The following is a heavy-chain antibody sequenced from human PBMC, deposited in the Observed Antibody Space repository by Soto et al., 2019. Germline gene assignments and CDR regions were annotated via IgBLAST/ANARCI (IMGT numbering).Heavy chain of an antibody. CDR3: ASDLSGRADV. CDR1: GFTFRSYW. J-gene: IGHJ6*02. Sequence: GSLRLSCAASGFTFRSYWMHWVRQAPGKGLMKVSRMNEDACTTAYADAVKGRFTISRANAKDALYLQMNSLRVEDTAVYYCASDLSGRADVWGERIQVTVS. V-gene: IGHV3-74*03. CDR2: MNEDACTT. D-gene: IGHD3-10*01.